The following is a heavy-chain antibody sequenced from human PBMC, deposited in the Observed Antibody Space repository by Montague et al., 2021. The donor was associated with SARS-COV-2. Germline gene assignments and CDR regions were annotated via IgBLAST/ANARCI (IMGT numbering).Heavy chain of an antibody. CDR2: IYTSGTT. Sequence: TLSLTCTVSGGSISSGSYYWSWIRQPAGKGLEWIGRIYTSGTTDYSFSLKSRVTISVDTSKNQFSLKLTSVTAADTAVYYCARARSGSWADLDNWGQGSLVPVSS. CDR3: ARARSGSWADLDN. J-gene: IGHJ4*02. V-gene: IGHV4-61*02. D-gene: IGHD2-15*01. CDR1: GGSISSGSYY.